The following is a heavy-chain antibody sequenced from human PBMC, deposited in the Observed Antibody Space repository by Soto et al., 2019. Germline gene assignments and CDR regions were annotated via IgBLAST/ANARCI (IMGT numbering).Heavy chain of an antibody. Sequence: PSATWSLTCAVSGYSITSGYYWGWIRQPPGKGLEWIGSIYHSGSTYYNPSLKSRVTISVDTPQKLFSLKLSSVTAAYTAVYYCARLPYSYIGYDETYFGNWGQGTLVTV. V-gene: IGHV4-38-2*01. CDR2: IYHSGST. CDR3: ARLPYSYIGYDETYFGN. J-gene: IGHJ4*02. D-gene: IGHD5-12*01. CDR1: GYSITSGYY.